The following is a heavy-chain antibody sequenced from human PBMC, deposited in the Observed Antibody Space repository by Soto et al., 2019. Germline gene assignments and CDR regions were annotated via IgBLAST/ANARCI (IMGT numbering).Heavy chain of an antibody. Sequence: PGGSLRLSCAASGFTFSNAWMSWVRQAPGKGLEWVGRIKSKTDGGTTDYAAPVKGRFTISRGDSKNTLYLQMNSLKTEDTAVYYCTTDYPYYYDSCGYYPDAFDIWGQGTMVTVSS. CDR3: TTDYPYYYDSCGYYPDAFDI. CDR1: GFTFSNAW. CDR2: IKSKTDGGTT. V-gene: IGHV3-15*01. D-gene: IGHD3-22*01. J-gene: IGHJ3*02.